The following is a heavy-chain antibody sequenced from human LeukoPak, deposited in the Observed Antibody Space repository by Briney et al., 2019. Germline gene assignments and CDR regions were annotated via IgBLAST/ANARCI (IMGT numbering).Heavy chain of an antibody. CDR3: ARPPWTSGTMDTAMVIGAFDI. Sequence: PGGSLRLSCAASGFTFSSYSMNWVRQAPGKGLEWVSYISSSSSTIYYADSVKSRFTISRDNAKNSLYLQMNSLRAEDTAVYYCARPPWTSGTMDTAMVIGAFDIWGQGTMVTVSS. J-gene: IGHJ3*02. V-gene: IGHV3-48*01. D-gene: IGHD5-18*01. CDR2: ISSSSSTI. CDR1: GFTFSSYS.